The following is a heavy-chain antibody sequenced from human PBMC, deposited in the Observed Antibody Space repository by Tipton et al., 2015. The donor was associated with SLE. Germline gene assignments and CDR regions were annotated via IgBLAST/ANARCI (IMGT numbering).Heavy chain of an antibody. V-gene: IGHV3-7*01. J-gene: IGHJ4*02. CDR1: GFTFSSYW. CDR3: ARVTVRYYDSSGYFDY. Sequence: SLRLSCAASGFTFSSYWMSWVRQAPGKGLEWVANIKQDGSEKYYVDSVKGRFTISRDNAKNSLYLQMNSLRAEGTAVYYCARVTVRYYDSSGYFDYWGQGTLVTVSS. D-gene: IGHD3-22*01. CDR2: IKQDGSEK.